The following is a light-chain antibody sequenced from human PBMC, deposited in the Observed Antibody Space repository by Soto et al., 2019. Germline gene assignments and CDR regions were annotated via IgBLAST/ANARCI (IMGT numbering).Light chain of an antibody. CDR1: QSISSS. J-gene: IGKJ5*01. V-gene: IGKV1-39*01. CDR2: GVS. Sequence: DIQMPQSPSSLSASVGDKVTITCRASQSISSSLNWYQQKSGKAPNLLIYGVSRLQGGVPSRFSGSGSGTDFTLSISSLQPEDFATYYCQQSYTAPSITFGQGTRLEIK. CDR3: QQSYTAPSIT.